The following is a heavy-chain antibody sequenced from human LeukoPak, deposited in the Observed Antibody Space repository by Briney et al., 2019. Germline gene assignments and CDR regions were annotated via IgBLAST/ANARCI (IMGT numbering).Heavy chain of an antibody. CDR2: ISSGGDRT. J-gene: IGHJ4*02. CDR1: GFSFSSYA. D-gene: IGHD3-16*01. V-gene: IGHV3-23*01. CDR3: TRDAIATGYSYD. Sequence: GGTLRLSCAATGFSFSSYALSWVRQAPGKGLEWVSAISSGGDRTYYADSVTGRFTISRDNSTTMLFLQLSSLRAEDAAMYYCTRDAIATGYSYDWAQGTLVTVFS.